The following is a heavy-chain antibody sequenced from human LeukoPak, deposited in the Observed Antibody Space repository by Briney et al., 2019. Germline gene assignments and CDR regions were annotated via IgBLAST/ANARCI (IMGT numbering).Heavy chain of an antibody. CDR1: GGSISGSAYY. V-gene: IGHV4-39*01. Sequence: SETLSLTCTVSGGSISGSAYYWGWIRQPPGKGLEWIGSIYYSGSTYYNPSLKSRVTISADTSKNQFSLKLTSVTAADTAVYYCARPWGRVSAVLDCWGQGTLVTVSS. CDR2: IYYSGST. D-gene: IGHD3-16*01. CDR3: ARPWGRVSAVLDC. J-gene: IGHJ4*02.